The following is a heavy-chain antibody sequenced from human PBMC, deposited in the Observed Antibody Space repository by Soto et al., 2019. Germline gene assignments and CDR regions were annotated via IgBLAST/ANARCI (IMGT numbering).Heavy chain of an antibody. V-gene: IGHV3-53*01. D-gene: IGHD6-6*01. Sequence: GGSLRLSCAASGFTVSSNYMSWVRQAPGKGLEWVSVIYSGGSTYYADSVKGRFTISRDNSKNTLYLQMNSLRAEDTAVYYCARDLSLSSSLDYYHYSRLDVWGQGTTVTVSS. J-gene: IGHJ6*02. CDR2: IYSGGST. CDR3: ARDLSLSSSLDYYHYSRLDV. CDR1: GFTVSSNY.